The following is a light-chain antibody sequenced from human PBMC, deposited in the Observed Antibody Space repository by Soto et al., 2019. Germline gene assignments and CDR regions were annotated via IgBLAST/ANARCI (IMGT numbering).Light chain of an antibody. CDR2: HVN. CDR3: SSYAGSDNARV. Sequence: QSALTQPPSAYGSPGQSVTISCTGTSSDVGGYNHVSWYQQHPGRTPKLMIFHVNKRPSGVPDRFSGSKSGNTASLTVSGHQAEDEADYYCSSYAGSDNARVFGGGTKLTVL. J-gene: IGLJ3*02. V-gene: IGLV2-8*01. CDR1: SSDVGGYNH.